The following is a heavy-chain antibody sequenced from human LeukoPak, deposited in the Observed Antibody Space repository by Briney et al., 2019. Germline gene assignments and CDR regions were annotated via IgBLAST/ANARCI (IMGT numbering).Heavy chain of an antibody. Sequence: SETLSLTCTVSGGSISSSSYYWGWIRQPPGKGLEWIGSIYYSGSTYYNPSLKSRVTISVDTSKNQFSLKLSSVTAADTAVYYCAREKIDYYDSSGTEYAFDIWGQGTMVTVSS. CDR3: AREKIDYYDSSGTEYAFDI. J-gene: IGHJ3*02. CDR2: IYYSGST. CDR1: GGSISSSSYY. V-gene: IGHV4-39*07. D-gene: IGHD3-22*01.